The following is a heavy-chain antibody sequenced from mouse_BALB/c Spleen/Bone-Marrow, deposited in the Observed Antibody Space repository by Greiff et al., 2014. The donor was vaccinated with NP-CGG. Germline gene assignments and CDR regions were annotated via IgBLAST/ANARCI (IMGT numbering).Heavy chain of an antibody. CDR1: GFNIKDTY. D-gene: IGHD1-1*01. CDR3: AIYYYGSSGFAY. CDR2: IDPANGNT. J-gene: IGHJ3*01. V-gene: IGHV14-3*02. Sequence: EVKLMESGAELVKPGASVKLSCTASGFNIKDTYMHWVKQRPEQGLEWIGRIDPANGNTKYDPKFQGKATITAYTSSNTAYLQLSSLTSEDTAVYYCAIYYYGSSGFAYWGQGTLVTVSA.